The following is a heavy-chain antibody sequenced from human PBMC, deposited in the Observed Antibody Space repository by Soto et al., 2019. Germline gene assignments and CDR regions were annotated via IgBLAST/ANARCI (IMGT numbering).Heavy chain of an antibody. J-gene: IGHJ4*02. Sequence: SETLSLACTVSGGSISSGGYYWSWIRQHPGKGLEWIGYIYYSGSTYYNPSLKSRVTISVDTSKNQFSLKLSSVTAADTAVYYCARDRSSGGYCTNGVCYRPQVIFDYWGQGTLVTVSS. V-gene: IGHV4-31*03. CDR1: GGSISSGGYY. CDR3: ARDRSSGGYCTNGVCYRPQVIFDY. D-gene: IGHD2-8*01. CDR2: IYYSGST.